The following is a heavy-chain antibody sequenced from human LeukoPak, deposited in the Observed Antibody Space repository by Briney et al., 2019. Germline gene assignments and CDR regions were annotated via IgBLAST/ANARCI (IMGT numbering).Heavy chain of an antibody. V-gene: IGHV1-69*04. Sequence: SVKVSCKASGGTFSSYAISWVRQAPGQGLEWMGRIIPILGIANYAQKFQGRVTITADKSTSTAYMELSSLRSEDTAVYYCARDSDGSGSNHCYYYGMDVWGQGTTVTVSS. J-gene: IGHJ6*02. CDR1: GGTFSSYA. CDR3: ARDSDGSGSNHCYYYGMDV. CDR2: IIPILGIA. D-gene: IGHD3-10*01.